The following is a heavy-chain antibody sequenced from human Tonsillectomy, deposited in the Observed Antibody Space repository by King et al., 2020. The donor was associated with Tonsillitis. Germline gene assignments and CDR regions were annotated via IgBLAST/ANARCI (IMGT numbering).Heavy chain of an antibody. D-gene: IGHD5-18*01. V-gene: IGHV4-38-2*02. CDR1: DYSISSGYY. CDR2: IYHSGTT. CDR3: ARVHEPGIQVWQADDAFNI. Sequence: QLQESGPGLVKPSETLSLTCTVSDYSISSGYYWGWIRQPPGKGLEWIGSIYHSGTTFFNPSLRSRVTISVDTSKSQFSLNLSSVTAADTAVYYCARVHEPGIQVWQADDAFNIWGQGTMVTVSS. J-gene: IGHJ3*02.